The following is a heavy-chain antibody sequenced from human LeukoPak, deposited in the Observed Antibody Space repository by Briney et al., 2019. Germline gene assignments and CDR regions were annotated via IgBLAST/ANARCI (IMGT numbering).Heavy chain of an antibody. CDR2: IYTSGST. V-gene: IGHV4-61*02. Sequence: SQTLSLTCTVSGGPISRGSYHWRWIRQPAGKGLEWIGRIYTSGSTHYNPSIKNGVTISVDTSKNQCSLKLSSVTAADTAVYYCARDRDAFDIWGQGTMVTVSS. J-gene: IGHJ3*02. CDR1: GGPISRGSYH. CDR3: ARDRDAFDI.